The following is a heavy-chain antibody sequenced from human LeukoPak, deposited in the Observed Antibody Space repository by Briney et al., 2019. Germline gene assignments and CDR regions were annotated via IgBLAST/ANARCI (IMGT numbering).Heavy chain of an antibody. CDR2: ISGSGYST. CDR3: AKALYSSGWYGAFDY. D-gene: IGHD6-19*01. Sequence: GGSLRLSCAASGFTFSSYALSWVRQAPGKGLEWVSAISGSGYSTFYADSVKGRFTISRDNSKNTLYLQMNSLRAEDTAVYFCAKALYSSGWYGAFDYWGQGTLVTVSS. J-gene: IGHJ4*02. CDR1: GFTFSSYA. V-gene: IGHV3-23*01.